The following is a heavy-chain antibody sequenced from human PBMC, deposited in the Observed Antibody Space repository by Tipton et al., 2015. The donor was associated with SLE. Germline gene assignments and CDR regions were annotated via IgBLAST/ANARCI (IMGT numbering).Heavy chain of an antibody. V-gene: IGHV4-59*11. CDR1: GGSISSHY. Sequence: TLSLTCTVSGGSISSHYWSWIRQPPGKGLEWIGYIYYSGSTNYNPSLKSRVTISVDTSKNQFSLELSSVTAADTAVYYCAREREPGTFDIWGQGTMVTVSS. CDR2: IYYSGST. CDR3: AREREPGTFDI. J-gene: IGHJ3*02. D-gene: IGHD1-14*01.